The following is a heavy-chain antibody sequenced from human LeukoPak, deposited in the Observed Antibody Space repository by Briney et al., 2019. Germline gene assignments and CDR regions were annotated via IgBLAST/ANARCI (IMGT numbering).Heavy chain of an antibody. CDR1: GGSISSYY. D-gene: IGHD3-22*01. Sequence: SETLSLTCTVSGGSISSYYWSWIRQPPGKGLEWIGYIYYSGSTNYNPSLKSRVTISVDTSKNQFSLKLSSVTAADTAVYYCAREDYDSSGYHDYWGQGTLVTVSS. CDR2: IYYSGST. V-gene: IGHV4-59*12. J-gene: IGHJ4*02. CDR3: AREDYDSSGYHDY.